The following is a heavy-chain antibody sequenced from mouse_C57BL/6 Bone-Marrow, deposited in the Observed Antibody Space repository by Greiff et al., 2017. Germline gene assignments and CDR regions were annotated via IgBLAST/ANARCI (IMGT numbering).Heavy chain of an antibody. D-gene: IGHD4-1*01. CDR2: INPGSGGP. J-gene: IGHJ3*01. CDR3: ARSKNWDSWFAY. V-gene: IGHV1-54*01. Sequence: VKLLESGAELVRPGTSVKVSCKASGYAFTNYLIEWVKQRPGQGLEWIGVINPGSGGPNYNEKFKGKATLTADKSSSTAYMQLSSLTSEDSAVYFGARSKNWDSWFAYWGQGTLVTVSA. CDR1: GYAFTNYL.